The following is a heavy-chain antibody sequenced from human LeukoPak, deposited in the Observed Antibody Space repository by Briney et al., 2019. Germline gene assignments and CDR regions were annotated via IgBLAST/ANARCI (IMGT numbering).Heavy chain of an antibody. Sequence: GGSLRLSCAASAFTFSNFAMSRVRQAPGKGLEWVSAVSGGGSTYYADSVKGRFTISRDNSRNTVYLQMNSLRAEDTAVYFCAKGKDPDNWGQGTLVTVSS. CDR1: AFTFSNFA. CDR3: AKGKDPDN. J-gene: IGHJ4*02. CDR2: VSGGGST. V-gene: IGHV3-23*01.